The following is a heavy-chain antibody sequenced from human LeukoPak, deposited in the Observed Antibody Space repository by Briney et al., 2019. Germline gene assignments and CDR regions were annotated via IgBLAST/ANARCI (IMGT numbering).Heavy chain of an antibody. Sequence: SETLSLTCTVSGGSMSSYYWSWIRQSPGKGLEWIGYIYYSGSTNYNPSLKSRVTISVDTSKNQFSLKLSSVTAVDTAVYYCARGPVGGATYYDGDAFDIWGQGTMVTVSS. CDR1: GGSMSSYY. V-gene: IGHV4-59*01. D-gene: IGHD1-26*01. J-gene: IGHJ3*02. CDR3: ARGPVGGATYYDGDAFDI. CDR2: IYYSGST.